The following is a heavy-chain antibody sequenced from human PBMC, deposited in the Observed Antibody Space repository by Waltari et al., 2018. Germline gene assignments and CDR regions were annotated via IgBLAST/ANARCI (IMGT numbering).Heavy chain of an antibody. D-gene: IGHD3-3*01. V-gene: IGHV1-69*01. CDR1: GGNFSSSA. CDR2: ISPIFGTA. J-gene: IGHJ4*02. Sequence: QVQLVQSGAEVKKPGSSVKVSCTASGGNFSSSAHSRVRPAPGQGLEWMGGISPIFGTANYAQKFQGRVTITADESTSTAYMELSSLRSEDTAVYYCARFYYDFWSGYLSWGQGTLVTVSS. CDR3: ARFYYDFWSGYLS.